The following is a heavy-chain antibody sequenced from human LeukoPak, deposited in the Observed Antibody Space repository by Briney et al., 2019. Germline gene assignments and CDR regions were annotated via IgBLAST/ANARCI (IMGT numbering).Heavy chain of an antibody. CDR3: AREDSSGWYGLDY. D-gene: IGHD6-19*01. V-gene: IGHV1-2*02. CDR2: INPNSGGT. J-gene: IGHJ4*02. CDR1: GYIFTFYY. Sequence: GASVKVSFKASGYIFTFYYIHWVRQAPGQGLEWMGWINPNSGGTNYAQRFQGRVAMTRDTSISTAYMELSRLRSDDTAVYYCAREDSSGWYGLDYWGQGTLVTVSS.